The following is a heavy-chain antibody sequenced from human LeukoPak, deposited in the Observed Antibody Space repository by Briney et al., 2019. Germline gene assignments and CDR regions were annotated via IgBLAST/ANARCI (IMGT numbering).Heavy chain of an antibody. CDR3: AELGITMIGGV. CDR2: IKQDGGEI. Sequence: PGGSLRLSCAASGFTFSRYWMSWVRQAPGKGLEWVANIKQDGGEIYYVDSVKGRFTISRDNAKNSVYLQMNSLRAEDTAVYYCAELGITMIGGVWGKGTTVTISS. V-gene: IGHV3-7*01. D-gene: IGHD3-10*02. J-gene: IGHJ6*04. CDR1: GFTFSRYW.